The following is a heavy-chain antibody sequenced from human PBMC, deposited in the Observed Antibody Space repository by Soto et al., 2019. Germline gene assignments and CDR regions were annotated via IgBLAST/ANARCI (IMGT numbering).Heavy chain of an antibody. CDR3: ARGHYYYAMDV. Sequence: PPETLSLTCAVSGGSVSSGVFSWEWIRQPPGQCLEWIGYISHGGSPHYTPSLRSRVSISVDRSTNVISLNLTSMTPADTAVYFCARGHYYYAMDVWGQGTTVTVSS. CDR2: ISHGGSP. J-gene: IGHJ6*02. CDR1: GGSVSSGVFS. V-gene: IGHV4-30-2*01.